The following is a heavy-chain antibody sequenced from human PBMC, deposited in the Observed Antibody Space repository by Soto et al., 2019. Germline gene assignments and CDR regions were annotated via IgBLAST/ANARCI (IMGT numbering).Heavy chain of an antibody. V-gene: IGHV4-59*08. Sequence: QVQLQESGPGLVKPSETLSLTCTVSGGSISSYYWCWIRQPPGKGLEWIGYIYYSGSTNYNPSLKSLVTISVDTSKDQFSLKRRSVTAADPAVYYCARRYGPGFDYWGQGTLVTVSS. CDR2: IYYSGST. D-gene: IGHD4-17*01. CDR3: ARRYGPGFDY. CDR1: GGSISSYY. J-gene: IGHJ4*02.